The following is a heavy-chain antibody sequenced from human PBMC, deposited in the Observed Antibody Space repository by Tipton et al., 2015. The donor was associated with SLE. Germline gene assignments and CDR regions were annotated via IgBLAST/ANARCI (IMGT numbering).Heavy chain of an antibody. Sequence: TLSLTCTVSGGSISSSNYYWSWIRHSPGKGLDWIGYIYSSGTPYYSPSLKNRVTISLDTSGNQFSLELKSVTAADTAVYYCARASIVTVATTLGSVSFDPWGQGTQVTVSS. CDR3: ARASIVTVATTLGSVSFDP. CDR2: IYSSGTP. D-gene: IGHD4-17*01. CDR1: GGSISSSNYY. J-gene: IGHJ5*02. V-gene: IGHV4-31*03.